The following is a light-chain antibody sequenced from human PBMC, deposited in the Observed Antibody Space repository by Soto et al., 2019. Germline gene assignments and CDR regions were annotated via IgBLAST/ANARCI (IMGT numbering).Light chain of an antibody. CDR1: SGSIADNY. CDR3: QSYDTMVV. Sequence: NFMLTQPHSVSESPGETVTISCTRSSGSIADNYVQWYQQRPGSAPTIVIYEDDQRPSGVPERFSGSTDSSSNSASLTISGLKTEDEADYSCQSYDTMVVFGGGTKLTVL. J-gene: IGLJ2*01. CDR2: EDD. V-gene: IGLV6-57*03.